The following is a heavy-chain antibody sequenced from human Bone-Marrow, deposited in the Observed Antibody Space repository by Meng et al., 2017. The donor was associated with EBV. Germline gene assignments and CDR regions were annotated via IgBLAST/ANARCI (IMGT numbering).Heavy chain of an antibody. CDR2: ISADNGNT. CDR3: ARERWGITMIVEPFDY. Sequence: QGPLVQSGTEMKKPGASVKVSCKASGYTFTRYGISWVRQAPGQGLEWMGWISADNGNTHYAQKLQGRVTMTTDTSTSTAYMELRSLRSDDTAVYYCARERWGITMIVEPFDYWGQGTLVTVSS. V-gene: IGHV1-18*01. CDR1: GYTFTRYG. J-gene: IGHJ4*02. D-gene: IGHD3-22*01.